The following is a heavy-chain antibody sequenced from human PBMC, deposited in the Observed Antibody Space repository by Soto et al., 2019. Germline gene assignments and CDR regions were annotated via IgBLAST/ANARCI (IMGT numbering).Heavy chain of an antibody. D-gene: IGHD3-3*01. CDR2: INHSGST. Sequence: QVQLQQWGAGLLKPSETLSLTCAVYGGSFSGYYXXXIRXXXGKGLEWIGEINHSGSTNYNPSLKSRVTISVDTSKNQFSLKLSSVTAADTAVYYCASEWLSPWGYWGQGTLVTVSS. J-gene: IGHJ4*02. CDR1: GGSFSGYY. CDR3: ASEWLSPWGY. V-gene: IGHV4-34*01.